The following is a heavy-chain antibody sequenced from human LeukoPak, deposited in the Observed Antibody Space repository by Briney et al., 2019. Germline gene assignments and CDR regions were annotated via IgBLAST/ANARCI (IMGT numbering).Heavy chain of an antibody. Sequence: PSETLSLTCAVSGGSFSDYYWNWIRQPPGKGLEWIGSIYHSGSTYYNPSLKSRVTISVDTSKNQFSLKLSSVTAADTAVYYCARTSRSIAARNYWFDPWGQGTLVTVSS. J-gene: IGHJ5*02. CDR3: ARTSRSIAARNYWFDP. D-gene: IGHD6-6*01. CDR1: GGSFSDYY. V-gene: IGHV4-38-2*01. CDR2: IYHSGST.